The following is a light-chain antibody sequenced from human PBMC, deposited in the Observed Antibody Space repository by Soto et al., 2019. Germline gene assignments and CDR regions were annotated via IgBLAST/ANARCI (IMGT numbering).Light chain of an antibody. CDR2: EDN. CDR3: CSYGGSSTFV. V-gene: IGLV2-23*02. J-gene: IGLJ3*02. Sequence: QSALTQPASVSVSPGQSITISCAGTSSDVGGYNLVSWYQQHPGKAPKLMIYEDNKRPSGVSNRFSGSKSGSTASLTISGLQAEDEAEYYCCSYGGSSTFVFGGGTKVTVL. CDR1: SSDVGGYNL.